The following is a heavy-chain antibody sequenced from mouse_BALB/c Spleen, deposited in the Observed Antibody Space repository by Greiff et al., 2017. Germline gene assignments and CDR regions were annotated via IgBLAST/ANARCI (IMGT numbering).Heavy chain of an antibody. CDR3: ARDGYYAMDY. D-gene: IGHD2-3*01. Sequence: QVQLKESGAELARPGASVKLSCKASGYTFTSYWMQWVNQRPGQGLEWIGAIYPGDGDTRYTQKFKGKATLTADKSSSTAYMQLSSLASEDSAVYYCARDGYYAMDYWGQGTSVTVSS. J-gene: IGHJ4*01. CDR2: IYPGDGDT. CDR1: GYTFTSYW. V-gene: IGHV1-87*01.